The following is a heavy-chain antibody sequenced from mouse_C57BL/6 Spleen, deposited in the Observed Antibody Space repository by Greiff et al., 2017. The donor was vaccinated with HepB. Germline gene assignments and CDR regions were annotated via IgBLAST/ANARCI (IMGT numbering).Heavy chain of an antibody. V-gene: IGHV1-55*01. Sequence: QVHVKQPGAELVKPGASVKMSCKASGYTFTSYWITWVKQRPGQGLEWIGDIYPGSGSTNYNEKFKSKATLTVDTSSSTAYMQLSSLTSEDSAVYYCAREGWVVAPYWGQGTLVTVSA. J-gene: IGHJ3*01. CDR3: AREGWVVAPY. CDR2: IYPGSGST. D-gene: IGHD1-1*01. CDR1: GYTFTSYW.